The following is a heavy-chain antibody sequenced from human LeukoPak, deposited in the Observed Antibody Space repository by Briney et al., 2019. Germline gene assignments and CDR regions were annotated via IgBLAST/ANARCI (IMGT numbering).Heavy chain of an antibody. V-gene: IGHV4-4*07. D-gene: IGHD1-14*01. CDR2: IYTSGST. CDR3: ARDRPRTDPFDY. Sequence: SETLSLTCTVSGGSISSYYWSWIRQPAGKGLEWIGRIYTSGSTNYNPSLKSRVTMSVDTSKDQFSLKLSSVTAADTAVYYRARDRPRTDPFDYWGQGTLVTVSS. J-gene: IGHJ4*02. CDR1: GGSISSYY.